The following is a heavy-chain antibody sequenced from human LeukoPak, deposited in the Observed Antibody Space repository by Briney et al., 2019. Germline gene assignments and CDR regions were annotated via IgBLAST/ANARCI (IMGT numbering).Heavy chain of an antibody. CDR1: GYTFTSYD. J-gene: IGHJ4*02. D-gene: IGHD3-10*01. CDR2: MNPNSGNT. V-gene: IGHV1-8*01. Sequence: GASVKVSCKASGYTFTSYDINWVRQATGQGLEWMGWMNPNSGNTGYAQKFQGRGTMTRNTSISTAYMELSSLRSEDTAVYYCARFDYGSGSYCDYWGQGTLVTVSS. CDR3: ARFDYGSGSYCDY.